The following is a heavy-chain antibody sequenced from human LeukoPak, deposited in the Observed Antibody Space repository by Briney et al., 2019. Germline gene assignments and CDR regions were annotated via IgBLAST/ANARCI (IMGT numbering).Heavy chain of an antibody. D-gene: IGHD6-19*01. V-gene: IGHV3-23*01. Sequence: GGSLRLSCAASGFTFSIYAMSWVRQAPGKGLEWVSVINSNDGTAHYTGSVRGRFTISRDNSKNIVSLQMKSLRADDTATYFCVRDRGSGWYYMDLWGQGTLVTVSS. CDR2: INSNDGTA. J-gene: IGHJ4*02. CDR1: GFTFSIYA. CDR3: VRDRGSGWYYMDL.